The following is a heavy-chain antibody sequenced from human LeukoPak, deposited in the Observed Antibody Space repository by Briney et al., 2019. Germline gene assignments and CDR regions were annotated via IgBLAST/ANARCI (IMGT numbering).Heavy chain of an antibody. D-gene: IGHD2-15*01. CDR2: ICHSGST. J-gene: IGHJ6*03. V-gene: IGHV4-38-2*02. Sequence: SETLSLTCTVSGYSISSGYYWGWIRQPPGKGLEWIGSICHSGSTYYNPSLKSRVTISVDTSKNQFSLKLSSVTAADTAVYYCARVGCSGGSCYPKYYYYMDVWGKGTTVTVSS. CDR3: ARVGCSGGSCYPKYYYYMDV. CDR1: GYSISSGYY.